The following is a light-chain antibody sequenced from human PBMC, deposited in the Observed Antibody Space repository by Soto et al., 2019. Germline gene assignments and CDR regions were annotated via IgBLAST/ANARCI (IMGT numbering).Light chain of an antibody. Sequence: QLVLTQPPSASGSPGQSVTISCTGTSSDVGGYNYVYWYQQHPGKAPKLMIYEVTKRPSGVPDRFSGSKSGNTASLTVSGLQAEDEADYYCSSYADSNSYVFGTGTKLTVL. V-gene: IGLV2-8*01. CDR1: SSDVGGYNY. CDR3: SSYADSNSYV. CDR2: EVT. J-gene: IGLJ1*01.